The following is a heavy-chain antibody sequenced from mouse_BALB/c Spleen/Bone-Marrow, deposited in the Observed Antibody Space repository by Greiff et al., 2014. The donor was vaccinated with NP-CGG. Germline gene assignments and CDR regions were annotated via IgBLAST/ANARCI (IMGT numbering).Heavy chain of an antibody. D-gene: IGHD1-3*01. CDR3: ARQTNIEGGFDV. Sequence: VQLQQPGPELVRPGVSVKISCKGSGYTFTDYAMHWVKQSHANSLEWIGVIRTYSGNTNYNQKFKGKATMTVDKSSSTAYMELARLESEDSDYYSSARQTNIEGGFDVWGAGTTVTVSS. V-gene: IGHV1-67*01. J-gene: IGHJ1*01. CDR1: GYTFTDYA. CDR2: IRTYSGNT.